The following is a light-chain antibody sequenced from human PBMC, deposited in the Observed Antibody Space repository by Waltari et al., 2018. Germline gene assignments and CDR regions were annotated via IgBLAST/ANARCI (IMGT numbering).Light chain of an antibody. J-gene: IGLJ3*02. CDR1: SSNIGSYA. V-gene: IGLV1-44*01. CDR3: SAWDDSLNAWV. Sequence: QSVLTQPPSVSGTPGQRVTISSPGSSSNIGSYAVNWYQQFPGTAPKLLIYYNNQRPSGVPDRFSGSKSGTSASLAISGLQSADEADYHCSAWDDSLNAWVFGGGTRLTVL. CDR2: YNN.